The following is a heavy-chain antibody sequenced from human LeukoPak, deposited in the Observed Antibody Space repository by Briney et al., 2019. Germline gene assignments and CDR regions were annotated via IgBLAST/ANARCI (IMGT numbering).Heavy chain of an antibody. J-gene: IGHJ3*02. V-gene: IGHV4-59*01. CDR2: IYYSGST. CDR3: ASWGDYYGSGHRNACHI. CDR1: GGSISSYC. Sequence: SETLSLTCTVSGGSISSYCWSWIRQPPGKGLEWIGYIYYSGSTNYNPSLKSRVTISVDTSKNQFSLKLSSVTAADTAVYYCASWGDYYGSGHRNACHIWGQGTMVTVSS. D-gene: IGHD3-10*01.